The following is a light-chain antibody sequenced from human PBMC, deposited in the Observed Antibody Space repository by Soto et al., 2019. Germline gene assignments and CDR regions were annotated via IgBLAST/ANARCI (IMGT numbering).Light chain of an antibody. V-gene: IGLV2-14*03. CDR2: AVS. CDR3: NSYTSSSTLV. J-gene: IGLJ1*01. CDR1: SSDVGGYNY. Sequence: QSVLTQPASVSGSPGQSITISCTGTSSDVGGYNYVSWYQHHPGKAPKLMIYAVSERPSGVSNRFSGSKSGNTASLTISGLQAEDEADYYCNSYTSSSTLVFGTGTEATVL.